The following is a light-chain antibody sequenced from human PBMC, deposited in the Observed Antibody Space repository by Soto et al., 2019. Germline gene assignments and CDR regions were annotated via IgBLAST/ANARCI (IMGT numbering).Light chain of an antibody. V-gene: IGKV3-20*01. CDR1: QSVSSSS. J-gene: IGKJ2*01. CDR3: QQSYSAQYT. Sequence: EIVLTQSPGTLSLSPGERATLSCRASQSVSSSSLAWYQQKPGQAPRLLISGASSRAADIPDRFSGSGSGTDFTLTINRLEPEDFATYFCQQSYSAQYTFGQGTKLEIK. CDR2: GAS.